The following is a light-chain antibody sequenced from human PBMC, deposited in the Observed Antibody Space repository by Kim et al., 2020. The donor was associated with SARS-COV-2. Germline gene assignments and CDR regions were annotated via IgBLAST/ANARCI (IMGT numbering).Light chain of an antibody. Sequence: LCAGESASLSCRASQSVSSSYLAWYQQKPGQAPRLLIYGASSRATGIPDRFSGSGSGTDFTLTINRLEPDDFAVYYCQRYDTSRTFGQGTKVDIK. CDR2: GAS. J-gene: IGKJ1*01. CDR1: QSVSSSY. CDR3: QRYDTSRT. V-gene: IGKV3-20*01.